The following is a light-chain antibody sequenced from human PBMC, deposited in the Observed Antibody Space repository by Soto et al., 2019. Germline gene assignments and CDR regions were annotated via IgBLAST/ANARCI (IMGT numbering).Light chain of an antibody. V-gene: IGLV2-14*01. CDR3: SSYTSSSTLVV. CDR1: SSDIGDYNY. CDR2: DVS. J-gene: IGLJ1*01. Sequence: SALTQPASVSGSPGQSITISCTGTSSDIGDYNYVSWYQQHPGKAPKLMIYDVSNRPSGVSNRFSGSKSGNTASLTISGLQAEDEADYYCSSYTSSSTLVVFGTGTKVTVL.